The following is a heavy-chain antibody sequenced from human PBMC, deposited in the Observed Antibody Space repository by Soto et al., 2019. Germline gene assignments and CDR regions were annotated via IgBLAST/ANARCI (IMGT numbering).Heavy chain of an antibody. D-gene: IGHD5-18*01. V-gene: IGHV3-30*03. CDR3: VSDRGYGHASVPYS. Sequence: QAQLVESGGGVVQPGRSLRLSCAASGFAFSSYGMHWVRQALGTGLEWVAVISYDGSLQHYADSVKGRFTISRDNSKNMVLLQMSSLRAEDTAVYYCVSDRGYGHASVPYSWGQGTLVRVSS. J-gene: IGHJ4*02. CDR1: GFAFSSYG. CDR2: ISYDGSLQ.